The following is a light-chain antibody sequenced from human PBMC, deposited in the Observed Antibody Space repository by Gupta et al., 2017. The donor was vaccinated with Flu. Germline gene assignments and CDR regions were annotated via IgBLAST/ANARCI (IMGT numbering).Light chain of an antibody. J-gene: IGLJ1*01. CDR2: GNS. CDR3: QSYDSSLGGFYV. Sequence: QSVLTQPPSVSGAPGQTVTISCTGGSSNIGARFEVHWYQRVPGTVPKLLIYGNSNRPSGVPDRFSGSASGASASLAITGLQTEDEADYYCQSYDSSLGGFYVFGTGTKVTVL. CDR1: SSNIGARFE. V-gene: IGLV1-40*01.